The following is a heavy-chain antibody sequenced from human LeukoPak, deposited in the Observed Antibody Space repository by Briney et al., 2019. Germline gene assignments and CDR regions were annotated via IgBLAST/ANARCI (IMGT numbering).Heavy chain of an antibody. CDR3: ARGIVATIS. D-gene: IGHD5-12*01. CDR1: GFTFSDFG. V-gene: IGHV3-30*03. CDR2: ISNEGRVQ. Sequence: PGGSLRLSCAASGFTFSDFGMHWVRQAPGKGLEWVTVISNEGRVQYYADSVKGRFTISRDSAKNSLYLQMNSLRAEDTAVYYCARGIVATISWGQGTLVTVSS. J-gene: IGHJ4*02.